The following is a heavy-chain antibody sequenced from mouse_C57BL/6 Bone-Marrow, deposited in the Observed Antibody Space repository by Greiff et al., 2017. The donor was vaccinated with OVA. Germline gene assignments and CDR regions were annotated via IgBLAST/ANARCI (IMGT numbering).Heavy chain of an antibody. J-gene: IGHJ2*01. V-gene: IGHV1-18*01. CDR1: GYTFTDYN. CDR2: INPNNGGT. CDR3: ARYDYDGFDY. Sequence: EVQGVESGPELVKPGASVKIPCKASGYTFTDYNMDWVKQSHGKSLEWIGDINPNNGGTIYNQKFKGKATLTVDKSSSTAYMELRSLTSEDTAVYYCARYDYDGFDYWGQGTTLTVSS. D-gene: IGHD2-4*01.